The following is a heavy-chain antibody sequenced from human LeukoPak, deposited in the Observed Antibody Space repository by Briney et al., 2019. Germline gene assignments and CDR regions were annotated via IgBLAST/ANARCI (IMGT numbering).Heavy chain of an antibody. J-gene: IGHJ1*01. V-gene: IGHV3-21*01. CDR2: ISSSSSYI. CDR3: ARAGGRYCSSTSCYFYFQH. Sequence: GGSLRLSCAASGFTFSSYSMNWVRQAPGKGLEWVSSISSSSSYIYYADSVKGRFTISRDNDKNSLYLQMNSLRAEDTAVYYCARAGGRYCSSTSCYFYFQHWGQGTLVTVSS. D-gene: IGHD2-2*01. CDR1: GFTFSSYS.